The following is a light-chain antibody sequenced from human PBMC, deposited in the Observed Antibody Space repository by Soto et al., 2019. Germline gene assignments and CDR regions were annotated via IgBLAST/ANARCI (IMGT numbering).Light chain of an antibody. V-gene: IGKV3-20*01. Sequence: EIVLTQSPGTLSLSPGERATLSCRASQSVPRSYLAWYQQKPGQAPRLLIYGTSSRATGIPDRFSGSGSGTDFTLTISRLEPEDFAVFYCQQYGSSPPTFGQGTKVDIK. J-gene: IGKJ2*01. CDR3: QQYGSSPPT. CDR2: GTS. CDR1: QSVPRSY.